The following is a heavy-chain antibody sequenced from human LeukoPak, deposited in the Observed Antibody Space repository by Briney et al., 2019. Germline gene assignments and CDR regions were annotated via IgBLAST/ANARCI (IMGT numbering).Heavy chain of an antibody. CDR2: ISSSSSYI. V-gene: IGHV3-21*01. D-gene: IGHD3-22*01. Sequence: PGGSLRLSCAASGFTFGSYNMNWVRQAPGKGLEWVSSISSSSSYIYYADSVKGRITISRDNAKNSLYLQMNSLRAEDTAVYYCARDPGPNYYYDGSTYYYNAFDIWGQGTMVTVSS. J-gene: IGHJ3*02. CDR3: ARDPGPNYYYDGSTYYYNAFDI. CDR1: GFTFGSYN.